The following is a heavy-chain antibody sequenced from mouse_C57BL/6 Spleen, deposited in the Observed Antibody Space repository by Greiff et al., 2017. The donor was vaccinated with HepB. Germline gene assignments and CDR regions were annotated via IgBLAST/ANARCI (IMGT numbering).Heavy chain of an antibody. V-gene: IGHV1-15*01. Sequence: VQLQQSGAELVRPGASVTLSCKASGYTFTDYEMHWVKQTPVHGLEWIGAIDPETGGTAYNQKFKGKAILTADKSSSTAYMELRSLTSEDSAVDYCTRSPLYYYGSSYGYAMDYWGQGTSVTVSS. D-gene: IGHD1-1*01. CDR1: GYTFTDYE. CDR2: IDPETGGT. CDR3: TRSPLYYYGSSYGYAMDY. J-gene: IGHJ4*01.